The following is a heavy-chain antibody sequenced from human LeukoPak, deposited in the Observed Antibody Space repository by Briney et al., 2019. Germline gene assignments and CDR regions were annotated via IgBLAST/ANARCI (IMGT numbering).Heavy chain of an antibody. D-gene: IGHD2-2*01. J-gene: IGHJ4*02. CDR1: AFTFSSYS. CDR2: ISSSGSTI. CDR3: ARAYHSSLDY. Sequence: PGGSLRLSCAASAFTFSSYSMNWVRQAPGKGLEWVSYISSSGSTIYYADSVKGRFTISRDNAKNSLYLQMNSLRAEDTAVYYCARAYHSSLDYWGQGTLVTVSS. V-gene: IGHV3-48*04.